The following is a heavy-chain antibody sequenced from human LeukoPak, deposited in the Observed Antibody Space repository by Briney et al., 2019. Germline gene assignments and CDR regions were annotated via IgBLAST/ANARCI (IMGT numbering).Heavy chain of an antibody. CDR2: IRTKGNKDAT. CDR3: TVSGGTYKY. V-gene: IGHV3-73*01. CDR1: GFTFSGSG. J-gene: IGHJ4*02. D-gene: IGHD2-15*01. Sequence: GGSLRLSCEASGFTFSGSGLHWVRQASGKGLEWVGRIRTKGNKDATSYAASVNGRFTISTDDSQNTAFLHMNSLKTEDTAVYYCTVSGGTYKYWGQGTQVTVSS.